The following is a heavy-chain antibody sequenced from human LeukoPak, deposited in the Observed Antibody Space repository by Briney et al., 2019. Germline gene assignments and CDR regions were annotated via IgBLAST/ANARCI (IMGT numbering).Heavy chain of an antibody. Sequence: ASVKVSCKASGYTFTSYDIKWVRQATGQGVEWMGWVNPNSGNTGYAQKFQGRGTITRNNSIETAYMELRSLSSEDTAVYYCARGTRIAVAGTSQRKKFDDWGQGTPVTVSS. V-gene: IGHV1-8*01. J-gene: IGHJ4*02. CDR1: GYTFTSYD. CDR2: VNPNSGNT. D-gene: IGHD6-19*01. CDR3: ARGTRIAVAGTSQRKKFDD.